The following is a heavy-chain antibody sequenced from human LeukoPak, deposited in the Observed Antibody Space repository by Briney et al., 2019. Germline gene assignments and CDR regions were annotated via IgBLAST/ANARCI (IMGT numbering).Heavy chain of an antibody. Sequence: GGSLRLSCAASGFTFSSYSMNWVRQAPGKGLEWVSSISSSSSYIYYADSVKGRFTISRDNAKNSLYLQMNSLRAEDTAVYYCARPETPDYYDSSGYYDFDYWGQGTLVTVSS. CDR3: ARPETPDYYDSSGYYDFDY. CDR2: ISSSSSYI. V-gene: IGHV3-21*01. D-gene: IGHD3-22*01. J-gene: IGHJ4*02. CDR1: GFTFSSYS.